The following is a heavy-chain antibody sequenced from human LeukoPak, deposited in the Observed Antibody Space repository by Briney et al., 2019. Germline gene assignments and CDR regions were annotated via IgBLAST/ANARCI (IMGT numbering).Heavy chain of an antibody. CDR3: ARDLAGKASDAFDI. V-gene: IGHV1-69*13. CDR2: IIPIFGTA. CDR1: GGTFSSYA. D-gene: IGHD6-19*01. Sequence: SVKVSCKASGGTFSSYAISWVRQAPGQGLEWMGGIIPIFGTANYAQKFQGRVTITADESTSTAYMELSSLRSEDTAVYYCARDLAGKASDAFDIWGQGTLVTVSS. J-gene: IGHJ4*02.